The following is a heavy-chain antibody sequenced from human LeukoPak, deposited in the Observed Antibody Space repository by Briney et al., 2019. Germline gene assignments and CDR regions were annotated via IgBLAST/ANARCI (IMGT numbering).Heavy chain of an antibody. Sequence: SETLSLTCTVSGGSISSYYWSWIRQPPGKGLEWIGYIYYRDTTNYNPSLKSRVIISVDTSKNQFSLKLSSVTAADTAVYCCARHLTDGPGGMDVWGQGTTVTVSS. CDR1: GGSISSYY. J-gene: IGHJ6*02. V-gene: IGHV4-59*08. CDR3: ARHLTDGPGGMDV. D-gene: IGHD1-14*01. CDR2: IYYRDTT.